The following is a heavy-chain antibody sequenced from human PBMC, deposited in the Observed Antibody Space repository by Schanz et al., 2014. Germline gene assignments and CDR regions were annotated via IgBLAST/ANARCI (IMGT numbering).Heavy chain of an antibody. Sequence: QVQLVQSGAEVKKPGSSMKVSCKASGGTFSTYTISWVRQAPGQGLEWMGWITAYNGDTNYALKLQGRVTMTTDTSTGTAYMELRSLRSDDTAVYYCASSRTRYCSSTSCVPGAFDFWGQGTLVTVSS. CDR1: GGTFSTYT. CDR2: ITAYNGDT. V-gene: IGHV1-18*01. CDR3: ASSRTRYCSSTSCVPGAFDF. D-gene: IGHD2-2*01. J-gene: IGHJ3*01.